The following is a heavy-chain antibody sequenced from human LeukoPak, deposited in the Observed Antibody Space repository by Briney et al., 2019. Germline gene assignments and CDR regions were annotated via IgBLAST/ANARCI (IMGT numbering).Heavy chain of an antibody. V-gene: IGHV3-30-3*01. D-gene: IGHD2-2*01. CDR3: ARDTVVPAYGMDV. Sequence: PGGSLRLSCAASGFTFSSYAMHWVRQAPGKGLEWVAFISYDGSNKYYADSVKGRFTISRDNSKNTLYLQMNSLRAEDTAVYYCARDTVVPAYGMDVWGQGTTVTVSS. CDR2: ISYDGSNK. CDR1: GFTFSSYA. J-gene: IGHJ6*02.